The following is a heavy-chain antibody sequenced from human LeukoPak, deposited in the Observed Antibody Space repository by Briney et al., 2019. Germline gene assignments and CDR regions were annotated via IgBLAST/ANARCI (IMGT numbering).Heavy chain of an antibody. CDR2: INPSSGGT. CDR1: GYTFTGYY. D-gene: IGHD2-15*01. CDR3: ARVVAMAGVPVY. Sequence: ASVKVSCXASGYTFTGYYMHWVRQAPGQGLEWMGRINPSSGGTNYAQKFQGRVTMTRDTSISTAYMELSRLRSDDTAVYYCARVVAMAGVPVYWGRGTLVTVSS. J-gene: IGHJ4*02. V-gene: IGHV1-2*06.